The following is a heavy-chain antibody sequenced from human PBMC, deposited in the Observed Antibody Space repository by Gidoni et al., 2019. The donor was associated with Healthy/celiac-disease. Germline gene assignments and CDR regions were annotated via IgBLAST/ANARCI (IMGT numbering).Heavy chain of an antibody. CDR3: ARGAAGPFDY. D-gene: IGHD6-13*01. CDR2: ISYDGSNK. CDR1: GFTFSSYA. Sequence: QVQLVESGGGVVQPGRSLRLSCAASGFTFSSYAMHWVRQASGKGLEWVAVISYDGSNKYYADSVKGRFTISRDNSKNTLYLQMNSLRAEDTAVYYCARGAAGPFDYWGQGTLVTVSS. J-gene: IGHJ4*02. V-gene: IGHV3-30-3*01.